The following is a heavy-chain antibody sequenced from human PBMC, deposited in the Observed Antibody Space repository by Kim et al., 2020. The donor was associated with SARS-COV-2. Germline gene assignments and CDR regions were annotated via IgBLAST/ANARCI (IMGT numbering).Heavy chain of an antibody. Sequence: GGSLRLSCAASGFTFSGYAMSWVRQAPGKGLEWVSAISGSGSSTYFADSVKGRFTISRDNSKNTLYLQMNSLRADDTAVYYCAKDRNYYDGSGNNVNDYWGQGTLVTVSS. V-gene: IGHV3-23*01. CDR1: GFTFSGYA. CDR2: ISGSGSST. CDR3: AKDRNYYDGSGNNVNDY. J-gene: IGHJ4*02. D-gene: IGHD3-22*01.